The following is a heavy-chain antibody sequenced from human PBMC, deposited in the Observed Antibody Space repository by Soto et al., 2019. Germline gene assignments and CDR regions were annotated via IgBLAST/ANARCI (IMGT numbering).Heavy chain of an antibody. CDR2: IYYSGST. V-gene: IGHV4-4*02. D-gene: IGHD2-15*01. J-gene: IGHJ5*02. Sequence: SETLSLTCTVSGGSTSSDNYWSWIRQPPGKGLEWIGHIYYSGSTNYNPSLKSRVTISVDKSKNQFSLKLSSVTAADTAVYYCVGGWFDPWGQGTLVTVSS. CDR1: GGSTSSDNY. CDR3: VGGWFDP.